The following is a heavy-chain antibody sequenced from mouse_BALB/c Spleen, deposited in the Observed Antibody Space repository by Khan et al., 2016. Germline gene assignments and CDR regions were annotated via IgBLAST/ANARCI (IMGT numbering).Heavy chain of an antibody. V-gene: IGHV3-2*02. CDR1: GYSITSDYA. CDR2: ISYSGST. Sequence: EVQLQESGPGLVKPSQSLSLTCTVTGYSITSDYAWNWIRQFPGNRLEWMGYISYSGSTSYNPSLKSRISITRDTSKNQFFLQLNSVTSGDTATYYCARPDYGDKDAMDYWGKGTSVTVSS. CDR3: ARPDYGDKDAMDY. J-gene: IGHJ4*01. D-gene: IGHD1-1*01.